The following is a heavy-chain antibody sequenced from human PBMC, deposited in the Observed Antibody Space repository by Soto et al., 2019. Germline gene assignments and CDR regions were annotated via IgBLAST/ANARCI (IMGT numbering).Heavy chain of an antibody. CDR3: GRVKNYDYIWGSYPPWGGGVYFDY. Sequence: EVQLVESGGGLVQPGGSLRLSCAASGFTVSSNYMSWVRQAPGKGLEWVSVIYSGGSTYYADSVKGRFTISRHNSKNTLYLEMNSLRAEDTAGYYWGRVKNYDYIWGSYPPWGGGVYFDYWGQGTLVTVSS. CDR2: IYSGGST. CDR1: GFTVSSNY. V-gene: IGHV3-53*04. J-gene: IGHJ4*02. D-gene: IGHD3-16*02.